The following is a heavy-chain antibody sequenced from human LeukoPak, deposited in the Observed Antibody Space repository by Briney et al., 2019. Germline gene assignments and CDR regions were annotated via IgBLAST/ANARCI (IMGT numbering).Heavy chain of an antibody. J-gene: IGHJ1*01. CDR2: IIPIFGTA. CDR3: ARDKSGSSSFQH. V-gene: IGHV1-69*05. CDR1: GGTFSSYA. Sequence: SVTVSCKASGGTFSSYAISWVRQAPGQGLEWMGEIIPIFGTANYAQNFQGRVTITTDESTSTAYMELSSLRSADTAVYYCARDKSGSSSFQHWGQGTLVTVSS. D-gene: IGHD1-26*01.